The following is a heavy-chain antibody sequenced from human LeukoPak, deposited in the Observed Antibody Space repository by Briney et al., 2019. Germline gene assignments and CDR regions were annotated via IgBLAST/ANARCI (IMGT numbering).Heavy chain of an antibody. V-gene: IGHV1-2*02. J-gene: IGHJ4*02. Sequence: ASVKVSCKASGYTFTANYMHWVRQAPGQGLEYMGWINSNSGGTNYAQKFQGRVTMTRHTSISTVYMELSGLRSDDTAVYYCAREGSWTLSDYWGQGTLVTVSS. CDR1: GYTFTANY. CDR2: INSNSGGT. D-gene: IGHD6-13*01. CDR3: AREGSWTLSDY.